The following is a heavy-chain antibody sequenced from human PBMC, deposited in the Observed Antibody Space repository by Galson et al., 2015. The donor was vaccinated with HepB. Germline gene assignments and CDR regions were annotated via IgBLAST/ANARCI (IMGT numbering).Heavy chain of an antibody. D-gene: IGHD1-26*01. J-gene: IGHJ4*02. CDR3: ARDDSGSYNYFDY. CDR1: GFTFSSYA. Sequence: SLRLSCAASGFTFSSYAMHWVRQAPGKGLEWVAVISYDGSNKYYADSVKGRFTISRDNSKNTLYLQMNSLRAEDTAVYYCARDDSGSYNYFDYWGQGTLVTVSS. V-gene: IGHV3-30*04. CDR2: ISYDGSNK.